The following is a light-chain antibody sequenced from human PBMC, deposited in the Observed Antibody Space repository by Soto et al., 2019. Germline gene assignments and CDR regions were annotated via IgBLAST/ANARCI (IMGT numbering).Light chain of an antibody. CDR2: DVS. CDR3: SSYTSSTTLV. J-gene: IGLJ1*01. CDR1: SSDVGGYNS. Sequence: QAVVTQPASVSGSPGQSITISCTGTSSDVGGYNSVSWYQHHPDKAPKLMIYDVSNRPSGVSNRFSGSKSGNTASLTISGLQTEDEADYYCSSYTSSTTLVFGTGTKLTVL. V-gene: IGLV2-14*03.